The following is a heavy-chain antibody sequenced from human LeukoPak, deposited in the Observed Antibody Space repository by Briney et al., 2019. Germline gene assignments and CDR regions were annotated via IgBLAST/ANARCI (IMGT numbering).Heavy chain of an antibody. CDR3: ARGEAHFSGYDY. J-gene: IGHJ4*02. D-gene: IGHD5-12*01. CDR1: GGSISSSNW. V-gene: IGHV4-4*02. Sequence: SETLSLTCAVSGGSISSSNWWSWVRQPPGKGLEWFGYIYYSGNTNYNPSLKSRVTISVDTSKNQFSLKLSSVTAADTAVYYCARGEAHFSGYDYWGQGTLVTVSS. CDR2: IYYSGNT.